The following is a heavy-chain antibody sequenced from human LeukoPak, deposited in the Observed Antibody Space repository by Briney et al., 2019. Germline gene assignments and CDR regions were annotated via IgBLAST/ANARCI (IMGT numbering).Heavy chain of an antibody. CDR3: ARDQDIGYSGTLDI. V-gene: IGHV3-21*01. Sequence: GGSLRLSCAASGFTFSSYSMNWVRQAPGKGLEWVSSISSSSSYIYYADSVKGRFTISRDNAKNSLYLQMNSLRAEDTAVYYCARDQDIGYSGTLDIWGQGTMVTVSS. D-gene: IGHD1-26*01. J-gene: IGHJ3*02. CDR2: ISSSSSYI. CDR1: GFTFSSYS.